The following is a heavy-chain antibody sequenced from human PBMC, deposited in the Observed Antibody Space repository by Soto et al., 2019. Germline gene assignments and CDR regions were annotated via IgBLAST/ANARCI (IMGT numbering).Heavy chain of an antibody. Sequence: PGGSLRLSCAASGFTISSYGMHWVRQAPGKGLEWVAVIWYDGSNKYYADSVKGRFTISRDNSKNTLYLQMNSLRAEETAVYYCARESLEYSSSSGFYYYYGMDVWGQGTTVTVSS. CDR1: GFTISSYG. CDR3: ARESLEYSSSSGFYYYYGMDV. CDR2: IWYDGSNK. D-gene: IGHD6-6*01. V-gene: IGHV3-33*01. J-gene: IGHJ6*02.